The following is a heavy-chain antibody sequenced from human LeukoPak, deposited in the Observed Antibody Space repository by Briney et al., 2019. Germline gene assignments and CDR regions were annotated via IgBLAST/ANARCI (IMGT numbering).Heavy chain of an antibody. V-gene: IGHV4-61*02. CDR2: IYTSETT. CDR3: ARGGDFLWFGEFPDY. Sequence: PSETLSLTCTVSAGSISSGSYYWSWIRQPAGKGLEWIGRIYTSETTHYNPSLKSRVTISVDTAKNQFSLKLSSVTAADTAVYYCARGGDFLWFGEFPDYWGQGTLVTVSS. J-gene: IGHJ4*02. D-gene: IGHD3-10*01. CDR1: AGSISSGSYY.